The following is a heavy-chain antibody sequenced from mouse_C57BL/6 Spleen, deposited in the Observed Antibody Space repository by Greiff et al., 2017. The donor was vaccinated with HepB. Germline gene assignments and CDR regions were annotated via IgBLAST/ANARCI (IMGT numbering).Heavy chain of an antibody. Sequence: VQLQQSGPVLVKPGASVKMSCKASGYTFTDYYMNWVKQSHGKSLEWIGVINPYNGGTSYNQKFKGKATLTVDKSSSTAYMELNSLTSEDSAVYYCAREGYYDCDAGYYYAMDYWGQGTSVTVSS. V-gene: IGHV1-19*01. CDR2: INPYNGGT. CDR1: GYTFTDYY. CDR3: AREGYYDCDAGYYYAMDY. D-gene: IGHD2-4*01. J-gene: IGHJ4*01.